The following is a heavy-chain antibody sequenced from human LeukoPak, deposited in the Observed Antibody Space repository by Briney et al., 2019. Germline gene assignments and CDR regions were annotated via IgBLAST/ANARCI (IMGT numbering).Heavy chain of an antibody. J-gene: IGHJ5*02. CDR1: GGSISSYY. CDR2: IYTSGST. Sequence: SETLSLTCTVSGGSISSYYGSWIRQPPGKGLEWIGYIYTSGSTNYNPSLKSRVTISVDTSKNQFSLKLSSVTAADTAVYYCARGAAATFDPWGQGTLVTVSS. CDR3: ARGAAATFDP. D-gene: IGHD6-13*01. V-gene: IGHV4-4*09.